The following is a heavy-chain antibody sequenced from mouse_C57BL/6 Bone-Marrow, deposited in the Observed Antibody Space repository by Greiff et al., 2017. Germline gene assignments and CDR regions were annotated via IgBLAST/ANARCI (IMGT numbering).Heavy chain of an antibody. CDR3: AGPYYYGSSLYFDY. CDR2: ISSGGSYT. Sequence: EVKLMESGGDLVKPGGSLKLSCAASGFTFSSYGMSWVRQTPDKRLEWVATISSGGSYTYYPDSVKGRFTISRDNAKNTLYLQMSSLKSEDTAMYCCAGPYYYGSSLYFDYWGQGTTLTVSS. D-gene: IGHD1-1*01. V-gene: IGHV5-6*01. J-gene: IGHJ2*01. CDR1: GFTFSSYG.